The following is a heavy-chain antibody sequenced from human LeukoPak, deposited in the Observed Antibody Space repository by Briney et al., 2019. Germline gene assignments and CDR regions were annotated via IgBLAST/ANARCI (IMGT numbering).Heavy chain of an antibody. D-gene: IGHD3-10*01. CDR3: ARPHMVRGGIHWFDP. Sequence: SETLSLTCTVSGGSIGSSSYYWGWIRQPPGKGPEWIGSIYYSGSTYYNPSLKSRVTISVDTSKNQFSLKLSSVTAADTAVYYCARPHMVRGGIHWFDPWGQGTLVTVSS. V-gene: IGHV4-39*01. CDR2: IYYSGST. CDR1: GGSIGSSSYY. J-gene: IGHJ5*02.